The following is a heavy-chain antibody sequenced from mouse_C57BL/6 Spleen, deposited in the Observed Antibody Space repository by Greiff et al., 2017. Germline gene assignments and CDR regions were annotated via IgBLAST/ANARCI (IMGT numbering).Heavy chain of an antibody. J-gene: IGHJ3*01. D-gene: IGHD2-1*01. V-gene: IGHV1-61*01. CDR1: GYTFTSYW. CDR3: ARGENYGNPGFAY. Sequence: VQLQQSGAELVRPGSSVKLSCKASGYTFTSYWMDWVKQRPGQGLEWIGNIYPSDSETHYNQKFKDKATLTVDKSSSTAYMQLSSLTSEDSAVYYCARGENYGNPGFAYWGQGTLVTVSA. CDR2: IYPSDSET.